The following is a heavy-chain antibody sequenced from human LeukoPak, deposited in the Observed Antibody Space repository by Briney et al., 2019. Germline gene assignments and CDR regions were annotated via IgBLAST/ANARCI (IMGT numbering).Heavy chain of an antibody. D-gene: IGHD6-19*01. J-gene: IGHJ6*02. V-gene: IGHV3-30*18. CDR3: AKDAYSSGWNYGMDV. CDR2: ISYDGSNK. Sequence: PGGSLRLSCAASGFTFSSYGMHWVRQAPGKGLEWVAVISYDGSNKYYADSVKGRFTISRDNSKNTLYLQMTSLRAEDTAVYYCAKDAYSSGWNYGMDVWGQGTTVTVSS. CDR1: GFTFSSYG.